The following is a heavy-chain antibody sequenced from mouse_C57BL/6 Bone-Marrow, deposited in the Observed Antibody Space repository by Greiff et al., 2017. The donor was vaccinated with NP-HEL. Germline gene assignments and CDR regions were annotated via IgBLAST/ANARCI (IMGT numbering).Heavy chain of an antibody. D-gene: IGHD2-4*01. V-gene: IGHV1-78*01. CDR2: IYPRDGST. J-gene: IGHJ2*01. CDR3: ARSGIYYDYPYYFDY. Sequence: QVQLQQSDAELVKPGASVKISCKVSGYTFTDHTIHWMKQRPEQGLEWIGYIYPRDGSTKYNEKFKGKATLTADKSSSTAYMQLDSLTSEDSAVYFCARSGIYYDYPYYFDYWGQGTTLTVSS. CDR1: GYTFTDHT.